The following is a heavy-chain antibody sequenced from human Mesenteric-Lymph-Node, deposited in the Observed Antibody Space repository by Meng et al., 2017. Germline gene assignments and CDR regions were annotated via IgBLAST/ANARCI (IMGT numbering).Heavy chain of an antibody. CDR3: ASGLMGSGSYPRDY. V-gene: IGHV1-18*01. D-gene: IGHD3-10*01. Sequence: ASVKVSCKASGYTFTSYGISWVRQAPGQGLEWMGWISAYNGNTNYAQKLQGRVTMTTDTSTSTAYMELRSLRSEDTAVYYCASGLMGSGSYPRDYWGQGTLVTVSS. J-gene: IGHJ4*02. CDR2: ISAYNGNT. CDR1: GYTFTSYG.